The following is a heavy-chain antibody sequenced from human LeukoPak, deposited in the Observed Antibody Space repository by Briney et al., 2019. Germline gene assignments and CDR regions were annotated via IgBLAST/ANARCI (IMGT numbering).Heavy chain of an antibody. CDR3: CKVVRGKNFFEN. V-gene: IGHV3-15*01. Sequence: GGSLRLSCVASGFTLNNAWMSWVRQAPGKGREWVGHIKGNNDGGTTDHAPPVKGRFTISRDDSKNTLSLQMNSLKTEDTAVYYCCKVVRGKNFFENWGQGTLVAVSS. CDR1: GFTLNNAW. CDR2: IKGNNDGGTT. D-gene: IGHD6-6*01. J-gene: IGHJ4*02.